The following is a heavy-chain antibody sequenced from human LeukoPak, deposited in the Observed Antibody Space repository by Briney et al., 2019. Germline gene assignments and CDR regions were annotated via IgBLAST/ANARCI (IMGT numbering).Heavy chain of an antibody. CDR3: VRSWYLFDY. J-gene: IGHJ4*02. CDR1: GFTFSSYA. D-gene: IGHD6-13*01. V-gene: IGHV3-30-3*01. CDR2: ISDDGSNK. Sequence: GGSLRLSCAASGFTFSSYAMHWVRQAPGKGLEWVAVISDDGSNKYYADSVKGRFTISRDKSKNPLHLQMNSLRVEDTAVYYCVRSWYLFDYWGQGTLVTVSS.